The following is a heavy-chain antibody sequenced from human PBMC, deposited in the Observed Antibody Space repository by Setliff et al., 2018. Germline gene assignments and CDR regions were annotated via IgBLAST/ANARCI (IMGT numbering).Heavy chain of an antibody. CDR1: GVSIRSYY. J-gene: IGHJ4*02. V-gene: IGHV4-59*01. Sequence: SSETLSLTCTVSGVSIRSYYWSWIRQPPGKGLEWIGYIFYSGSSNYNPSLQSRVSISVDTSKNQLSLKLDSLTAADTAVYFCARLPRTVTHFDYWGQGALVTVSS. D-gene: IGHD4-17*01. CDR3: ARLPRTVTHFDY. CDR2: IFYSGSS.